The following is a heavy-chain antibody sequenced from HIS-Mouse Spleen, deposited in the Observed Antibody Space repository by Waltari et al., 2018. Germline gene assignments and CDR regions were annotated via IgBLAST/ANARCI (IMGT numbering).Heavy chain of an antibody. Sequence: QLQLQESGPGLVKPSETLSLTCTVSGGSISSSSYYWGWIRQPPGKGLEWIGSICYSGRTSYNPSLKSRVTIAVDTSKNQFSLKLSSVTAADTAVYYCAREIPYSSSWYDWYFDLWGRGTLVTVSS. CDR2: ICYSGRT. J-gene: IGHJ2*01. CDR1: GGSISSSSYY. CDR3: AREIPYSSSWYDWYFDL. V-gene: IGHV4-39*07. D-gene: IGHD6-13*01.